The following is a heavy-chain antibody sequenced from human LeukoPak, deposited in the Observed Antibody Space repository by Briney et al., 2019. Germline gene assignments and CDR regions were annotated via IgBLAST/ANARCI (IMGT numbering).Heavy chain of an antibody. CDR3: ARASGYCSGGSCYSGYYHYGMDV. Sequence: GRSLRLSCAASGFTFSSYGMHWVRQAPGKGLEWVAVIWYDGSNKYYADSVKGRFTISRDNSKNTLYLQMNSLRAEDTAVYYCARASGYCSGGSCYSGYYHYGMDVWGQGTTVTVSS. CDR2: IWYDGSNK. J-gene: IGHJ6*02. D-gene: IGHD2-15*01. CDR1: GFTFSSYG. V-gene: IGHV3-33*01.